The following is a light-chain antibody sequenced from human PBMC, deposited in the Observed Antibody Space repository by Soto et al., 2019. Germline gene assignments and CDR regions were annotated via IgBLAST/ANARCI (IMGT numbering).Light chain of an antibody. V-gene: IGKV3-15*01. J-gene: IGKJ5*01. CDR3: QQYNNWPRIT. CDR1: QSVSSN. CDR2: GAS. Sequence: DIVLTQSPATXSXXRXXXXXXXXSVSQSVSSNLAWYQQKPGQAPRLLISGASARATGIPARFSGSGSGTEFTLTISSLQSEDFAVYYCQQYNNWPRITFGQGTRLEIK.